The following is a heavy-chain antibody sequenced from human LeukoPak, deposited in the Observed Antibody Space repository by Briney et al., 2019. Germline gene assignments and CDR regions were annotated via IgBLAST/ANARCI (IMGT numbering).Heavy chain of an antibody. CDR2: ISGSGGST. D-gene: IGHD6-19*01. J-gene: IGHJ4*02. CDR3: AKDIRGWLVHYFDY. CDR1: GFTFSSYA. V-gene: IGHV3-23*01. Sequence: PGGSLRLSCAASGFTFSSYAMSWVRQAPGKGLEWVSAISGSGGSTYYADSVKGRFTISRDNSKNTLYLQMNSLRAEDTALYYCAKDIRGWLVHYFDYWGQGTLVTVSS.